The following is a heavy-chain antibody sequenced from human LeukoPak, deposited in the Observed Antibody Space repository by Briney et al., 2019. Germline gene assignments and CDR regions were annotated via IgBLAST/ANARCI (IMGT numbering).Heavy chain of an antibody. CDR3: ATGGYSYVDY. Sequence: PSETLSLTCTVSGGSISSSSYYWGWIRQPPGKGLEWIGSIYYSGSTYYNPSLKSRVTISVDTSKNQFSLKLSSVTAADTAVYYCATGGYSYVDYWGQGTLVTVSS. J-gene: IGHJ4*02. D-gene: IGHD5-18*01. CDR2: IYYSGST. V-gene: IGHV4-39*07. CDR1: GGSISSSSYY.